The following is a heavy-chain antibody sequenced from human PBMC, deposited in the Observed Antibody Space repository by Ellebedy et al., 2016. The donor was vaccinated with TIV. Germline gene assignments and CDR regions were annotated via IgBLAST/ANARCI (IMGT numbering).Heavy chain of an antibody. CDR3: ARVKWELPFDY. CDR2: INPNSSGT. Sequence: AASVKVSCKASGYTFTDYYIHWVRQAPGQGLEWMGWINPNSSGTNYAQRFQGWVTMTRDTSISTAYMELRSLRSEDTAVYYCARVKWELPFDYWGQGTLVTVSS. J-gene: IGHJ4*02. V-gene: IGHV1-2*04. CDR1: GYTFTDYY. D-gene: IGHD1-26*01.